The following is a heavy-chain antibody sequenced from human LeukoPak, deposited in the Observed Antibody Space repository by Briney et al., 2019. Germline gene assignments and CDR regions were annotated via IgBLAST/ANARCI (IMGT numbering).Heavy chain of an antibody. Sequence: SETLSLTCTVSGGSISSYYWSWIRQPPGKGLEWIGYIYYSGSTNYNPSLKSRVTISVDTSKNQFSLKLSSVTAADTAMYYCGRRGEQFDPWGQGTLVTVSS. J-gene: IGHJ5*02. V-gene: IGHV4-59*08. D-gene: IGHD3-10*01. CDR2: IYYSGST. CDR3: GRRGEQFDP. CDR1: GGSISSYY.